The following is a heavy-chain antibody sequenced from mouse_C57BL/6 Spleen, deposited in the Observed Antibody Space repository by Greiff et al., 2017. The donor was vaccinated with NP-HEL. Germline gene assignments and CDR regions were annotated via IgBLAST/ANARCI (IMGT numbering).Heavy chain of an antibody. V-gene: IGHV1-4*01. D-gene: IGHD1-1*01. CDR1: GYTFTSYT. J-gene: IGHJ1*03. CDR3: ARVSTVVATRYFEV. CDR2: INPSSGYT. Sequence: VQLQQSGAELARPGASVKMSCKASGYTFTSYTMHWVKQRPGQGLEWIGYINPSSGYTKYNQKFKDKATLTADKSSSTAYMQLSSLTSDDSAVYYCARVSTVVATRYFEVWGTGTTVTVSS.